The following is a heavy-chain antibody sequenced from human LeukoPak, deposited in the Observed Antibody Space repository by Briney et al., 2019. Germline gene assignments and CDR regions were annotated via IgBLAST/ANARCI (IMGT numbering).Heavy chain of an antibody. D-gene: IGHD4-23*01. CDR3: AKGQLYGCNSNWFDP. V-gene: IGHV3-9*01. J-gene: IGHJ5*02. CDR1: GFTFDDYA. CDR2: ISGNSGSI. Sequence: TGGSLRLSCAASGFTFDDYAMHWVRQAPGKGLEWVSGISGNSGSIGYADSVKGRFTISRDNAKNSLYLQMNSLRAEDTALYYCAKGQLYGCNSNWFDPWGQGTLVTVSS.